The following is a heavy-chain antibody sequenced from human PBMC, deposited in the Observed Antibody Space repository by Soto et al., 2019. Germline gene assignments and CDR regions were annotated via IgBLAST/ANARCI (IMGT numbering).Heavy chain of an antibody. V-gene: IGHV3-66*01. J-gene: IGHJ6*02. CDR3: VRENYYYGMDV. CDR1: GFTVSVNL. CDR2: INAGDST. Sequence: SLSLSCAASGFTVSVNLMNWVRQSSGKGLEWVSVINAGDSTNYADSVNGRFTISRDISRNTLYLQVNSLRAEDTAVYYCVRENYYYGMDVWGQGTTVTVFS.